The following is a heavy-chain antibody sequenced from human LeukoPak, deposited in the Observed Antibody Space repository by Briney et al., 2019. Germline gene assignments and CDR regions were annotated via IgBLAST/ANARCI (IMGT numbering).Heavy chain of an antibody. V-gene: IGHV1-18*01. D-gene: IGHD2-15*01. J-gene: IGHJ5*02. CDR1: GYTFTSYG. Sequence: GASVKVSCKASGYTFTSYGISWVRQAPGQGLEWMGWISAYNGNTNYAQKLQGRVTMTTDTSTSTAYMELRSLRSDDTAVYYCARDPCSGGSCYSGFDPWGQGTLVTVSS. CDR2: ISAYNGNT. CDR3: ARDPCSGGSCYSGFDP.